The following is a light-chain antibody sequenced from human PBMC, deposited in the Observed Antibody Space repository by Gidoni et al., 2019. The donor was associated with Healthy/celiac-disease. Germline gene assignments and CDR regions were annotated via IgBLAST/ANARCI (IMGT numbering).Light chain of an antibody. CDR2: DAS. J-gene: IGKJ4*01. CDR3: QQRSNWLALT. Sequence: IFFSPSPATLSLSPGERATLSCRASQSVSSYLAWYQQKPGQAPRLLIYDASNRATGIPARFSGSGSGTDFTLTISSLEPEDFAVYYCQQRSNWLALTFGGGTKVEIK. CDR1: QSVSSY. V-gene: IGKV3-11*01.